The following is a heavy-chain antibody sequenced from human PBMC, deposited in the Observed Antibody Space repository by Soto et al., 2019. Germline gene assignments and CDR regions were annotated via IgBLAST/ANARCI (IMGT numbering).Heavy chain of an antibody. J-gene: IGHJ3*02. V-gene: IGHV4-4*02. CDR2: ISHSGST. CDR1: SGYISSNW. CDR3: ARVFAGRFSPDAFDI. Sequence: QVQLQESGPGLVKPSGTLSLTCTVSSGYISSNWWSWGRQPPGKGLEVIGEISHSGSTNYNPSLKSRVTISVDKSKNQFSVKLSSVTAADTAVYSCARVFAGRFSPDAFDIWGQGTMVTVSS. D-gene: IGHD3-3*01.